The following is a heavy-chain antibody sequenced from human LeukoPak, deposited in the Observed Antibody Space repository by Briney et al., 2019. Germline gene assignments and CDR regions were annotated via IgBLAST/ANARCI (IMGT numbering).Heavy chain of an antibody. V-gene: IGHV4-34*01. D-gene: IGHD3-3*01. CDR1: GGSFSGYY. CDR2: INHSGST. J-gene: IGHJ4*02. CDR3: ARATRRILRFLEWLSSHFDY. Sequence: PSETLSLTCAVYGGSFSGYYWSWIRQPPGEGLEWIGEINHSGSTNYNPSLKSRVTISVDTSKNQFSLKLSSVTAADTAVYYCARATRRILRFLEWLSSHFDYWGQGTLVTVSS.